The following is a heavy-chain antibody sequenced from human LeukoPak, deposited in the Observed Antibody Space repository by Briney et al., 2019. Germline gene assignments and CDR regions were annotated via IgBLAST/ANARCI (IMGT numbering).Heavy chain of an antibody. J-gene: IGHJ4*02. CDR3: ATGFWGYCSRNSCPLDN. CDR2: IISTGSTT. D-gene: IGHD2-2*01. CDR1: GFTFSRYS. Sequence: GGSLRLSCAASGFTFSRYSMNWVRRAPGKGLEWISYIISTGSTTYYADSVKGRFTISRDNANNSLSLQMSSLRAEDTAVYYCATGFWGYCSRNSCPLDNWGQGTLVTVAS. V-gene: IGHV3-48*01.